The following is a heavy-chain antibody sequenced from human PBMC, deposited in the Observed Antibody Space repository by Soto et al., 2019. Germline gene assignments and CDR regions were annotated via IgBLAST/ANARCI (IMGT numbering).Heavy chain of an antibody. V-gene: IGHV4-30-4*01. CDR2: IYYSGST. CDR3: AREPTQYRSGSAVLEFDY. CDR1: GGSISSGDYY. Sequence: PSETLSLTCTVSGGSISSGDYYWSWIRQPPGKGLEWIGYIYYSGSTYYNPSLKSRVTISVDTSKNQFSLKLSSVTAADTAVYYCAREPTQYRSGSAVLEFDYWGQGTLATVSS. J-gene: IGHJ4*02. D-gene: IGHD6-19*01.